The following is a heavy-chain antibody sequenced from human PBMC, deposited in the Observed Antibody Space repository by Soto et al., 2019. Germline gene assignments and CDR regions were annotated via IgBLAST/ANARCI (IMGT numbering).Heavy chain of an antibody. V-gene: IGHV3-48*02. CDR1: GFTFSSYS. J-gene: IGHJ3*02. CDR3: ARGSLSSGYDGAFDI. CDR2: ISSSSSTI. Sequence: PGGSLRLSCAASGFTFSSYSMNWVRQAPGKGLEWVSYISSSSSTIYYADSVKGRFTISRDNAKNSLYLQMNSLRDEDTAVYYCARGSLSSGYDGAFDIWGQGTMVTVSS. D-gene: IGHD5-12*01.